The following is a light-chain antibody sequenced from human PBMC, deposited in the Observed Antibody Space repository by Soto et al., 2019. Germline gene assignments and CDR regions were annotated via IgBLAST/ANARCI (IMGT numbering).Light chain of an antibody. V-gene: IGKV3-20*01. J-gene: IGKJ1*01. CDR2: AAS. CDR3: QQYGSSTGT. CDR1: QSVTNSY. Sequence: EKVLTQAPGTQSLYQGERATLSCRASQSVTNSYLTWYQQKPGQAPRLLIYAASIRATGIPDRFSGSGSGRDFTLTISRLEHEDSAVYYCQQYGSSTGTFGQGTKVDIK.